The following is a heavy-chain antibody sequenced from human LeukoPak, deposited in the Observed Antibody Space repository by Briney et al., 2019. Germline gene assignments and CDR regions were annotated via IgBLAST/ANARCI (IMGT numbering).Heavy chain of an antibody. J-gene: IGHJ4*02. CDR2: INYSGSGT. V-gene: IGHV3-23*01. CDR1: GITFSTYA. D-gene: IGHD2-15*01. Sequence: GGSLRLSCAASGITFSTYAMTWVRQAPGKGLEWVSSINYSGSGTFYADSVKGRLTISRDNSKNTLYLQMNSLRAEDTAVYYCAKRSCSGGSCNFDYWGQGTLVTVSS. CDR3: AKRSCSGGSCNFDY.